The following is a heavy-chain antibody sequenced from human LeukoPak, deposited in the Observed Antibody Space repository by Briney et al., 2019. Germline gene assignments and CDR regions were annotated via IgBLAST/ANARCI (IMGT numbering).Heavy chain of an antibody. J-gene: IGHJ1*01. Sequence: SETLSLTCTVSGGSISSYYWSWIRQPPGKGLEWIGYIYYSGSTNYNPSLKSRVTISVDTSKNQFSLKLTSVTAADTAVYYCASGAAPTEYFQHWGQGTLVTVSS. V-gene: IGHV4-59*12. D-gene: IGHD6-13*01. CDR2: IYYSGST. CDR3: ASGAAPTEYFQH. CDR1: GGSISSYY.